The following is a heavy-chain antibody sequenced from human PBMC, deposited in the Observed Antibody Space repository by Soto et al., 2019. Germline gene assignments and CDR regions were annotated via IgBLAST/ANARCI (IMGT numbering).Heavy chain of an antibody. CDR2: ISGSGGST. CDR3: AQGSSWNEVDY. Sequence: EVQLLESGGGLVQPGGSLRLSCAASGFTFSSYAMSWVRQAPGKGLEWVSAISGSGGSTYYADSVKGRFTISRDNSKNPLYLKMTTRRAEDTAVYYCAQGSSWNEVDYWGRGTLVTFPS. CDR1: GFTFSSYA. J-gene: IGHJ4*02. V-gene: IGHV3-23*01. D-gene: IGHD1-1*01.